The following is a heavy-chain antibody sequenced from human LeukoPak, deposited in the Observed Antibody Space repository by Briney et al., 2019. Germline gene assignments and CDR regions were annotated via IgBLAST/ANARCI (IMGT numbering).Heavy chain of an antibody. CDR1: GFTFSSYT. J-gene: IGHJ4*02. CDR2: ITSSSSFI. Sequence: GGSLRLSCAASGFTFSSYTMNWVRQAPGKGLEWVSSITSSSSFIYYADSLKGRFTISRDNAKNSLYLQMNSLRAEDTAVYYCARRHPVAGSFDYWGQGILVTVSS. CDR3: ARRHPVAGSFDY. V-gene: IGHV3-21*01. D-gene: IGHD6-19*01.